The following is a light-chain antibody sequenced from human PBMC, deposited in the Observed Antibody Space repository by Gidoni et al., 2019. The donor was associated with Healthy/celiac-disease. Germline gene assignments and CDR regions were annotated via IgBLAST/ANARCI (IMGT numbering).Light chain of an antibody. Sequence: VLTQSPGTLSLSPGERATISCRPSHSGSSSYLAWYQQQPGQAPMLLIYGASSRATCIPDRFSGSGSGTDFTLTISRLEPEDFAVYYCQQYGSSPWTFGQGTKVEIK. CDR3: QQYGSSPWT. CDR2: GAS. J-gene: IGKJ1*01. V-gene: IGKV3-20*01. CDR1: HSGSSSY.